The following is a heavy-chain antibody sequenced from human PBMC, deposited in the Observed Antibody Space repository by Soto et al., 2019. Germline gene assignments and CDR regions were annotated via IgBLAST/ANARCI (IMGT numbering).Heavy chain of an antibody. Sequence: PSETLSLTCTVSGGSISSSSYYWGWIRQPPGKGLEWVGGIYYSGSSYYNPSLKSRVTISVDTSKNQFSLKLSSVTAADTAVYYCARYSSASGTYYYYGMDVWGQGTTVTVSS. V-gene: IGHV4-39*01. CDR2: IYYSGSS. D-gene: IGHD6-19*01. CDR3: ARYSSASGTYYYYGMDV. CDR1: GGSISSSSYY. J-gene: IGHJ6*02.